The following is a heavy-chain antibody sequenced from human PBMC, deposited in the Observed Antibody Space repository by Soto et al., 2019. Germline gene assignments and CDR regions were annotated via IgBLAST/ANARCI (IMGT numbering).Heavy chain of an antibody. CDR2: IYYSGST. CDR1: GGSISSSSYY. CDR3: ARGDPLSPYNWFDP. Sequence: SETLSLTCTVSGGSISSSSYYWGWIRQPPGKGLEWIGSIYYSGSTYYNPSLKSRVTISVDTSKNQFSLKLSSVTAADTAVYYCARGDPLSPYNWFDPWGQGTLVTVSS. V-gene: IGHV4-39*01. J-gene: IGHJ5*02.